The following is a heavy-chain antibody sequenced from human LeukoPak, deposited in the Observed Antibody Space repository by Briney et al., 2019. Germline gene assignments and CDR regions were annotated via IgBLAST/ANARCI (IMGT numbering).Heavy chain of an antibody. D-gene: IGHD1-26*01. CDR1: GFTFSDYY. Sequence: GGSLRLSCAASGFTFSDYYMSWIRQAPGKGLEWVSYISSSGSTIYYADSVKGRFTISRDNSKNTLYLQMDNLRAEDAAIYYCAKAYAFVGANYFDYWGQGTLVTVSS. J-gene: IGHJ4*02. CDR2: ISSSGSTI. V-gene: IGHV3-11*01. CDR3: AKAYAFVGANYFDY.